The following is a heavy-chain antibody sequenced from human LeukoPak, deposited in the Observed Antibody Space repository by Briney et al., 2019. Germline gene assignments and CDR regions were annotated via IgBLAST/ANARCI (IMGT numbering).Heavy chain of an antibody. CDR2: IYSDGST. J-gene: IGHJ4*02. Sequence: PGGSLRLSCAASGFTVSSNYMSWVRQAPGKGLEWVSVIYSDGSTYYADSVKGRFTFSRDNSKNTLYLQMNSLRAEDTAVYYCAKAPIVGAIKDWGQGTLVTVSS. CDR1: GFTVSSNY. V-gene: IGHV3-53*01. D-gene: IGHD1-26*01. CDR3: AKAPIVGAIKD.